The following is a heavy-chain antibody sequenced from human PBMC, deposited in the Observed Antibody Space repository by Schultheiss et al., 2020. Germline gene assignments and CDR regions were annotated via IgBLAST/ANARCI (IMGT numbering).Heavy chain of an antibody. J-gene: IGHJ4*02. V-gene: IGHV3-23*01. Sequence: GESLKISCAASGFTVSSNYMSWVRQAPGKGLEWVSAISGSGGSTYYADSVKGRFTISRDNSKNTLYLQMNSLRAEDTAVYYCAKDWPGGPRFDYWGQGTLVTVSS. CDR3: AKDWPGGPRFDY. D-gene: IGHD3-16*01. CDR2: ISGSGGST. CDR1: GFTVSSNY.